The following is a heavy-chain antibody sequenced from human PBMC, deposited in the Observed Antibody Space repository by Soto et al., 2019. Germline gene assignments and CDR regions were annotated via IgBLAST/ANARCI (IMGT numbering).Heavy chain of an antibody. D-gene: IGHD6-6*01. CDR2: ISYDGSNK. J-gene: IGHJ5*02. CDR3: AKAPYGGSGWFDP. Sequence: GGSLRLSCAASGFTFSTYAMHWVRQAPGKGLEWVAIISYDGSNKYYADSVKGRFTISRDNSKNTLYLQMDSLRAEDTAVYYCAKAPYGGSGWFDPWGQGTQVTVSS. CDR1: GFTFSTYA. V-gene: IGHV3-30*18.